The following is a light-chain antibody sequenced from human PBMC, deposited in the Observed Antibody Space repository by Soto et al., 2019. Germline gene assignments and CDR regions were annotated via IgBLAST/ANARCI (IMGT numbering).Light chain of an antibody. Sequence: EIVLTQSPGTLSLSPGERVTLSCRASQSVTSNYLAWYQQKPGQAPGLLIYGASSRATGIPDRFSGSGSGTDFTLTISRLEPEDFAVYYCQQYGGSPRVTFGGGTKVEIK. J-gene: IGKJ4*01. V-gene: IGKV3-20*01. CDR1: QSVTSNY. CDR2: GAS. CDR3: QQYGGSPRVT.